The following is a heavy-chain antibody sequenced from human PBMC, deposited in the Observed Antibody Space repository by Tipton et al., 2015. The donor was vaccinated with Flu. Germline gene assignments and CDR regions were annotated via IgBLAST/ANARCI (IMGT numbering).Heavy chain of an antibody. CDR2: IKQDGSDK. CDR1: GFTFSSYW. D-gene: IGHD2-2*01. V-gene: IGHV3-7*01. CDR3: ARDRCSSTSCFFDY. Sequence: TASGFTFSSYWMTWVRQAPGKGLEWVANIKQDGSDKYYVDSVKGRFTISRDNAKNSLYLQMNSLRAEDTAVYYCARDRCSSTSCFFDYWGQGTLVTVSS. J-gene: IGHJ4*02.